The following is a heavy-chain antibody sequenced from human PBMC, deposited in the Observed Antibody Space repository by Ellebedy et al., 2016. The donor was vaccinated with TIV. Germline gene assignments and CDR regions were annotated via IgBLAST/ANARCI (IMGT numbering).Heavy chain of an antibody. CDR1: GGSISTFY. D-gene: IGHD1-7*01. CDR3: ARGNSEYYYMDV. V-gene: IGHV4-59*01. CDR2: IHYSGRT. Sequence: SETLSLTCTVSGGSISTFYWSWVRQPPGKGLDWIGYIHYSGRTYYNPSLKSRVTTSVDTSKDQFSLSLSSVTAADTAVYFCARGNSEYYYMDVWGKGTTVTVSS. J-gene: IGHJ6*03.